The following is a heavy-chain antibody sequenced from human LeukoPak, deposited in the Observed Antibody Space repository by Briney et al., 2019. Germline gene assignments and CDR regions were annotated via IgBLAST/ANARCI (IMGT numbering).Heavy chain of an antibody. J-gene: IGHJ4*02. CDR3: AKEGRFGISRMGY. Sequence: GGSLRLSCAASGFTFNSYAIHWVRQAPGKGLEWVTFISYDGGDKSYAESVKGRFTISRDNSKNTLYLQMNSLRAEDTAVYYCAKEGRFGISRMGYWGQGTLVTVSS. CDR1: GFTFNSYA. D-gene: IGHD3-10*01. V-gene: IGHV3-30*07. CDR2: ISYDGGDK.